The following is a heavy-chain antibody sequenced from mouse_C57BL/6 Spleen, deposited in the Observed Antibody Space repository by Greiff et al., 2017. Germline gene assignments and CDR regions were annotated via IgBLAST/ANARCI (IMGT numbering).Heavy chain of an antibody. J-gene: IGHJ3*01. CDR1: GFTFSSYT. V-gene: IGHV5-9*01. Sequence: EVQLVESGGGLVKPGGSLKLSCAASGFTFSSYTMSWVRQTPEKRLEWVATISGGGGNTYYPDSVKGRFTISRDNAKNTLYLQMSSLRSEDTALYYCARHDYGSSYGFAYWGQGTLVTVSA. CDR2: ISGGGGNT. CDR3: ARHDYGSSYGFAY. D-gene: IGHD1-1*01.